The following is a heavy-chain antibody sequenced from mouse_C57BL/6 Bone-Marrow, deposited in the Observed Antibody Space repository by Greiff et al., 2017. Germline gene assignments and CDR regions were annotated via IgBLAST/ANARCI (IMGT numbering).Heavy chain of an antibody. J-gene: IGHJ4*01. CDR3: ARISNYFYYAIDY. CDR1: GYTFTSYW. CDR2: INPSSGYT. V-gene: IGHV1-7*01. D-gene: IGHD2-5*01. Sequence: VQLQQSGAELAKPGASVKLSCKASGYTFTSYWMHWVKQRHGKGLEWIGYINPSSGYTKYNQKFKDKATLTADKSSSTAYMQLSSLTYDDSSVYYCARISNYFYYAIDYWGQGTSVTVSS.